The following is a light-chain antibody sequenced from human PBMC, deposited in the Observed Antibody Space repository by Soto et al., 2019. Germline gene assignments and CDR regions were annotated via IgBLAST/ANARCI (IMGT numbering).Light chain of an antibody. J-gene: IGKJ2*01. CDR3: QQYGDSPYT. CDR1: QSVSSSY. V-gene: IGKV3-20*01. Sequence: EIVLRQSPGTLSLSPGERATLSCRASQSVSSSYLAWYQQKPGQAPRLLIYGASSRATGIPDRFSGSGSGTDFTLSISRLEPEDFAVYYCQQYGDSPYTFGQGTKLEIK. CDR2: GAS.